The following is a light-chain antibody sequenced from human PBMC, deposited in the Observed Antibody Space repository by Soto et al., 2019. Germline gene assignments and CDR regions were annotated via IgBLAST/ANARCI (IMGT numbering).Light chain of an antibody. CDR2: DAS. CDR3: QQYYGFPRT. Sequence: LPMTQSPSTLSASVGAMVTTIGGASQSISNWMAWYQQKPGKAPKLLIYDASSLKSGVPSRFSGSVSGTEFTLTINSLQPDDFATYYCQQYYGFPRTFGQGTKVDIK. CDR1: QSISNW. V-gene: IGKV1-5*02. J-gene: IGKJ1*01.